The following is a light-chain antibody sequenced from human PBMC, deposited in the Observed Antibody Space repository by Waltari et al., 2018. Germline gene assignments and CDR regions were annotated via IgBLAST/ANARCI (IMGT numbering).Light chain of an antibody. Sequence: DIVMTQTPVSLSVTPGQSASISCKSSQSLVYTDGKTYFYWYLQKPGQPPQLLIYEISKRFSGVPDRFTGSGSGTDFTLKISRVEAEDVGVYYCMRTKQFPWTFGQGTKVEIK. V-gene: IGKV2D-29*01. CDR2: EIS. CDR3: MRTKQFPWT. CDR1: QSLVYTDGKTY. J-gene: IGKJ1*01.